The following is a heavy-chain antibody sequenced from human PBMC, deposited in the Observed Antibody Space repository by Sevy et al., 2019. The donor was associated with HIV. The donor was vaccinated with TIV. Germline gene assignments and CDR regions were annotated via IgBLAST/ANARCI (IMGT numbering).Heavy chain of an antibody. Sequence: GGSLRLSCAASGFTFSTYTMNWVRQAPGKGLEWVSSISSSSNYIYYADSVKGRFTISRDNAKNSLYLQMNSLRAEDTALYYCARPYGSGSWEAFDIWGQGTMVTFSS. CDR3: ARPYGSGSWEAFDI. CDR2: ISSSSNYI. V-gene: IGHV3-21*01. J-gene: IGHJ3*02. D-gene: IGHD3-10*01. CDR1: GFTFSTYT.